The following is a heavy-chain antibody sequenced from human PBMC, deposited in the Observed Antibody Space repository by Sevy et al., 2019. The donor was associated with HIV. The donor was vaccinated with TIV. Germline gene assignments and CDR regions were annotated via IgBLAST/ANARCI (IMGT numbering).Heavy chain of an antibody. CDR2: IGTLGDT. D-gene: IGHD1-1*01. CDR3: ARGVNVDGTACWFDI. J-gene: IGHJ5*02. V-gene: IGHV3-13*01. Sequence: GGSLRLSCAASDFTFSAYDMHWVRQATGEGLEWVSSIGTLGDTFCPASVEGRFLISRDNDKKSLYLQMNDLRVGDTDVYYCARGVNVDGTACWFDIWGQGTLVTVSS. CDR1: DFTFSAYD.